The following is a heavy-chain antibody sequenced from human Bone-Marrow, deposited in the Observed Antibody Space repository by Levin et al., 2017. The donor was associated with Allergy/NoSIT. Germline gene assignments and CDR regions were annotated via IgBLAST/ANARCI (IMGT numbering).Heavy chain of an antibody. J-gene: IGHJ4*02. D-gene: IGHD6-13*01. V-gene: IGHV7-4-1*02. CDR3: ARGRGGYSSTDVGY. CDR2: INTNTGNP. Sequence: GESLKISCKASGYTFTSYAMNWVRQAPGQGLEWMGWINTNTGNPTYAQGFTGRFVFSLDTSVSTAYLQISSLKAEDTAVYYCARGRGGYSSTDVGYWGQGTLVTVSS. CDR1: GYTFTSYA.